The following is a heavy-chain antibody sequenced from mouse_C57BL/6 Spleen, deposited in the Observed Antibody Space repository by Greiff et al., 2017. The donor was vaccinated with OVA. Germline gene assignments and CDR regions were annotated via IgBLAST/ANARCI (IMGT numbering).Heavy chain of an antibody. D-gene: IGHD1-1*01. CDR3: TRVRITTVVATPYAMDY. J-gene: IGHJ4*01. V-gene: IGHV1-5*01. CDR2: IYPGNSDT. Sequence: EVQLVESGTVLARPGASVKMSCKTSGYTFTSYWMHWVKQRPGQGLEWIGAIYPGNSDTSYNQKFKGKAKLTAVTSASTAYMELSSLTNEDSAVYYCTRVRITTVVATPYAMDYWGQGTSVTVSS. CDR1: GYTFTSYW.